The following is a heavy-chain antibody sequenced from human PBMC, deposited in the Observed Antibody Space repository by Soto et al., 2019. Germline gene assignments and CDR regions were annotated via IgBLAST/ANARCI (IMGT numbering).Heavy chain of an antibody. Sequence: QITLKESGPPLVRPTQTLTLTCTFSGISLSTTGVGVGWIRQPPGKALEWLALIYWDDDKLYSPSLKSRLTIPKDTSKNEVILTMTYLYAVDTATYYCAQRLHDDGLGRDRANYLDTWGQGTLVTVAS. CDR2: IYWDDDK. D-gene: IGHD3-10*01. J-gene: IGHJ5*02. CDR3: AQRLHDDGLGRDRANYLDT. CDR1: GISLSTTGVG. V-gene: IGHV2-5*02.